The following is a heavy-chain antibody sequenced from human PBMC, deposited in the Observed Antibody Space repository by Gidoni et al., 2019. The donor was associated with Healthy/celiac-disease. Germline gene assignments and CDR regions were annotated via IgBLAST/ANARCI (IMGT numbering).Heavy chain of an antibody. CDR1: GGSISSGGYY. Sequence: QVQLQESGPGLVTPSQTLSLTCTVSGGSISSGGYYGSWIRQHPGKGLEWIGYIYYSGSTYYNPSLKSRVTISVDTSKNQFSLKLSSVTAADTAVYYCARVQGDDYGDYVDYWGQGTLVTVSS. CDR3: ARVQGDDYGDYVDY. CDR2: IYYSGST. V-gene: IGHV4-31*03. J-gene: IGHJ4*02. D-gene: IGHD4-17*01.